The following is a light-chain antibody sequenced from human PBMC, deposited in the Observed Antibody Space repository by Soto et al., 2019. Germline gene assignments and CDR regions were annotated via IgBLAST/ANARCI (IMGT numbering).Light chain of an antibody. CDR1: QGVLYSSNNKNY. CDR3: QQYYSTPFT. J-gene: IGKJ3*01. CDR2: WAS. V-gene: IGKV4-1*01. Sequence: DIVMTQSPDSLAVSLGERATINCKSSQGVLYSSNNKNYLAWYQQKPGQPPKLLIYWASTRESGVPDRFSGSGSGTDLTLTISSLQAEDVAVYYCQQYYSTPFTFGPGTKVDIK.